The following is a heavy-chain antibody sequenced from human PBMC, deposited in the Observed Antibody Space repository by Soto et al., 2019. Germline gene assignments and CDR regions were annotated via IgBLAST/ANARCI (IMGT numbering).Heavy chain of an antibody. Sequence: SVKVSCKASGGTFSSYAISWVRQAPGQGLEWMGGIIPIFGTANYAQKFQGRVTITADESTSTAYMELSSLRSEDTAVYYCASGARSGSYHYYGMDVWGQGTTVTVS. CDR1: GGTFSSYA. CDR2: IIPIFGTA. J-gene: IGHJ6*02. D-gene: IGHD3-10*01. V-gene: IGHV1-69*13. CDR3: ASGARSGSYHYYGMDV.